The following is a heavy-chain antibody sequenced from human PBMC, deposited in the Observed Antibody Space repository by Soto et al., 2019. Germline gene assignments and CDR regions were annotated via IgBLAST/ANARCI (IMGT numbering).Heavy chain of an antibody. V-gene: IGHV4-59*01. Sequence: QVQLQESGPGLVKPSETLSLTCTVSGGSISSYYWSWIRQPPGKGLEWIGYIYYSGSTNYNPSLRRRVTISVDTSKHQFSLKLSSVTAADTAVYYCASSRAAKVYGMDVWGQGTTVTVSS. D-gene: IGHD2-2*01. CDR3: ASSRAAKVYGMDV. CDR1: GGSISSYY. CDR2: IYYSGST. J-gene: IGHJ6*02.